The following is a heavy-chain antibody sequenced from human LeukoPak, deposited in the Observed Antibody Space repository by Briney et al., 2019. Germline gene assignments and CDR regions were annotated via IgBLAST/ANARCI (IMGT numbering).Heavy chain of an antibody. CDR1: GFTFSNYG. CDR3: AKDRKWLRYDYDY. CDR2: ISNDGSNQ. V-gene: IGHV3-30*18. D-gene: IGHD5-12*01. Sequence: PGGSLRLSCAASGFTFSNYGMHWVRQAPGKGLEWVAVISNDGSNQYYADSVKGRFTVSRDNSKNTLYLQMNSLRAEDTAVYYCAKDRKWLRYDYDYWGQGTLVTVSS. J-gene: IGHJ4*02.